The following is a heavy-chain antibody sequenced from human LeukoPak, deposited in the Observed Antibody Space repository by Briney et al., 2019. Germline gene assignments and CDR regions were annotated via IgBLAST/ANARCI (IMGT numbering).Heavy chain of an antibody. CDR1: GYTFTSYG. V-gene: IGHV1-18*01. CDR2: ISAYNGNT. J-gene: IGHJ6*02. D-gene: IGHD6-19*01. CDR3: ASSSIAVAGTDYYYGMDV. Sequence: ASVKVSCKASGYTFTSYGISWVRQAPGQGLEWMGWISAYNGNTNYAQKLQGRVTMTTDTSTSTAYMELRSLRSDDTAVYYCASSSIAVAGTDYYYGMDVWGQGTTVTVSS.